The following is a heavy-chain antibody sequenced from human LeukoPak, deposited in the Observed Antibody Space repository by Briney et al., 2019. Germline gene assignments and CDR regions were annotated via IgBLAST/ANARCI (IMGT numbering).Heavy chain of an antibody. V-gene: IGHV4-34*01. J-gene: IGHJ6*03. D-gene: IGHD5-24*01. Sequence: KPSETLSLTCAVYGVSFSGYYWSWIRQPPGKGLEWIGEINHSGSTNYNTSLKSRVTISVDTSKNQFSLKLSSVTAADTAVFYCARIESGYYCFCMDGWGKGTTVTISS. CDR1: GVSFSGYY. CDR2: INHSGST. CDR3: ARIESGYYCFCMDG.